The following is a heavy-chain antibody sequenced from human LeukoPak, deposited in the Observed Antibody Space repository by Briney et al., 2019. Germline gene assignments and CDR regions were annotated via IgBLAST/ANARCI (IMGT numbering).Heavy chain of an antibody. CDR3: AGRLLVGATLFDY. J-gene: IGHJ4*02. CDR1: GYTFTVYY. CDR2: INPNSGGT. D-gene: IGHD1-26*01. V-gene: IGHV1-2*06. Sequence: ASVKVSCKASGYTFTVYYMHWVRQAPGQGLEWMGRINPNSGGTNYAQKFQGRVTMTRDTSISTAYMGLSRLRSDDTAVYYCAGRLLVGATLFDYWGQGTLVTVSS.